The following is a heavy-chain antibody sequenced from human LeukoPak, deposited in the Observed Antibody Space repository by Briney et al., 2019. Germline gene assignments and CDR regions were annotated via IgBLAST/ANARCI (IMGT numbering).Heavy chain of an antibody. CDR1: GFTFSSYA. CDR3: AKVSSSDYYYGMDV. J-gene: IGHJ6*02. D-gene: IGHD6-6*01. CDR2: ISGSGGST. V-gene: IGHV3-23*01. Sequence: GGSLRLSCAASGFTFSSYAMSWVRQAPGKGLEWVSAISGSGGSTYYADSVKGRFTISRDNSKNTLYLQMNSLRAEDTVVYYCAKVSSSDYYYGMDVWGQGTTVTVSS.